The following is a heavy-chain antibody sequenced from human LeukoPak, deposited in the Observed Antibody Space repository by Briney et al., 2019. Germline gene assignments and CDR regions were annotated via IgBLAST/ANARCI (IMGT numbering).Heavy chain of an antibody. D-gene: IGHD3-22*01. CDR1: GGSFSGYY. J-gene: IGHJ4*02. Sequence: TSETLSLTCAVYGGSFSGYYWSWIRQSPGKGLEWNGEINHSGSTHYNPSLKSRVIISVDTSKRRFFLKLNSVTAADTAVYYCARESNSGYYRFDFWGQGSPVTVSS. CDR3: ARESNSGYYRFDF. V-gene: IGHV4-34*01. CDR2: INHSGST.